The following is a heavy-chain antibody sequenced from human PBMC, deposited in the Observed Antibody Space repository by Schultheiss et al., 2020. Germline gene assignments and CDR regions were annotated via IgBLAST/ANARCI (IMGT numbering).Heavy chain of an antibody. D-gene: IGHD6-19*01. V-gene: IGHV3-30*04. CDR2: ISYDGSNK. CDR1: GFTFSSYA. J-gene: IGHJ4*02. Sequence: GGSLRLSCAASGFTFSSYAMSWIRQAPGKGLEWVAVISYDGSNKYYADSVKGRFTISRDNSKNTLYLQMNSLRAEDTAVYYCARGLPAYSSGCYWGQGTLVTVSS. CDR3: ARGLPAYSSGCY.